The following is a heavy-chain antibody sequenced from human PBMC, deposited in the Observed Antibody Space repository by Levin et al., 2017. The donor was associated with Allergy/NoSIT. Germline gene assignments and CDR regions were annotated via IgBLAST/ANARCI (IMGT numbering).Heavy chain of an antibody. J-gene: IGHJ4*02. CDR3: ARVVAYISGNHYFDY. V-gene: IGHV1-18*01. Sequence: ASVKVSCKASGYTFTNYGISWVRQAPGQGLEWMGWISAYNGNTNYAQKLQGRVTMTTDTSTSTAYMELRSLRSDDTAVYYCARVVAYISGNHYFDYWGQGTLVTVSS. CDR2: ISAYNGNT. D-gene: IGHD3-16*01. CDR1: GYTFTNYG.